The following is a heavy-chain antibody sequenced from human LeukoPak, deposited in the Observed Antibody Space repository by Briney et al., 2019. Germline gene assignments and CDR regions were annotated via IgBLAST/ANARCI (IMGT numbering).Heavy chain of an antibody. CDR1: GFTFDDYT. Sequence: GGSLRLSCAASGFTFDDYTMHWVRQAPGKGLEWVSAISGSGGSTYYADSVKGRFTISRDNSKNTLYLQMNSLRAEDTAVYYCAKDRPYYDILTGYLDYWGQGTLVTVSS. CDR2: ISGSGGST. J-gene: IGHJ4*02. CDR3: AKDRPYYDILTGYLDY. D-gene: IGHD3-9*01. V-gene: IGHV3-23*01.